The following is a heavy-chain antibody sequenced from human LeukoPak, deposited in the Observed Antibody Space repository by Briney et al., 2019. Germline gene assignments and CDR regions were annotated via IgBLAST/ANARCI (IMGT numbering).Heavy chain of an antibody. CDR1: GFTFDDYA. CDR3: AKDTAGYSTKGLDY. Sequence: LRLSCAASGFTFDDYAMHGRRQAPGEGLGGVSGFSWNSGSIGYADSVKGRFTISRDNAKNSLYLQMNSLRAEDTALYYCAKDTAGYSTKGLDYWGQGTLVTVSS. D-gene: IGHD6-13*01. CDR2: FSWNSGSI. J-gene: IGHJ4*02. V-gene: IGHV3-9*01.